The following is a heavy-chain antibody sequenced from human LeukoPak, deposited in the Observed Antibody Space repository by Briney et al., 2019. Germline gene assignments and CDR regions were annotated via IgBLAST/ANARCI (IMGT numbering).Heavy chain of an antibody. Sequence: PGGSLRLSCAASGFTFSTYAMHWVRQAPGKGLEWVAVISYDGSNKYYADSVKGRFTISRDNSKNTLYLQMNSLRAEDTAVYYCARALWYYYDTSGYPTDYWGQGTLVTVSS. D-gene: IGHD3-22*01. V-gene: IGHV3-30-3*01. CDR2: ISYDGSNK. J-gene: IGHJ4*02. CDR3: ARALWYYYDTSGYPTDY. CDR1: GFTFSTYA.